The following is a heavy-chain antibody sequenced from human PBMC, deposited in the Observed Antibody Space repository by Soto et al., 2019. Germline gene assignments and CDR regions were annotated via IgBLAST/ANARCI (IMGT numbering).Heavy chain of an antibody. CDR3: ARDRDDYGSGNYYIRIDF. V-gene: IGHV1-69*01. CDR1: GGIFSTYA. CDR2: IIPLFGTP. D-gene: IGHD3-10*01. J-gene: IGHJ4*02. Sequence: QVQLVQSGAEVKKPGSSVKVSCKASGGIFSTYAISWLRQAPGQGLEWMGGIIPLFGTPNYAQRFQGGVTITADESTSTAYMELSRLRSEDTAVYYCARDRDDYGSGNYYIRIDFLGQGTLVTVSS.